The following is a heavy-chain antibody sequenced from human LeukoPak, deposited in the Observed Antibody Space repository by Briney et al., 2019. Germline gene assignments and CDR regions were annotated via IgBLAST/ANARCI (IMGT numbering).Heavy chain of an antibody. CDR3: ATPGHRGSSTFDY. J-gene: IGHJ4*02. D-gene: IGHD6-6*01. V-gene: IGHV4-61*01. CDR2: IYYSGST. CDR1: GGSVSSGSYY. Sequence: KSSETLSLTCTVSGGSVSSGSYYWSWIRQPPGKGLEWIGYIYYSGSTNYNPSLKSRVTISVDTSKNQFSLKLSSVTAADTAVYYCATPGHRGSSTFDYWGQGTLVTVSS.